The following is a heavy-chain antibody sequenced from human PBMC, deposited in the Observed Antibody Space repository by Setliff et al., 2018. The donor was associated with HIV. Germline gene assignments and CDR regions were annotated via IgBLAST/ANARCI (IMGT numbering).Heavy chain of an antibody. D-gene: IGHD3-16*01. CDR1: GFSLNTVGMC. Sequence: VSGPTLVNPTQTLTLTCTFSGFSLNTVGMCVSWIRQPPGKALEWLARIDWDDDKYYITSLKTRLTISKDTSKNQVVLTMTNMDPVDSGTYYCVHKDSSWGSVDYWGQGTLVTVSS. J-gene: IGHJ4*02. CDR2: IDWDDDK. CDR3: VHKDSSWGSVDY. V-gene: IGHV2-70*12.